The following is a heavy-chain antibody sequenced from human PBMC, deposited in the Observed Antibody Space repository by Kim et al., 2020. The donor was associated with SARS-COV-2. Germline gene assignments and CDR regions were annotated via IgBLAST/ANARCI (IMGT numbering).Heavy chain of an antibody. V-gene: IGHV4-59*08. J-gene: IGHJ6*03. D-gene: IGHD6-6*01. CDR2: IYYSRST. CDR1: GGSISSYY. Sequence: SETLSLTCTVSGGSISSYYWSWIRQPPGKGLEWIGYIYYSRSTNYNPSLKSRVTISVDTSKNQFSLKLSSVTAADTAVYYCARQTLEYSSSSGFYYYYYYMDVWGKGTTVTVSS. CDR3: ARQTLEYSSSSGFYYYYYYMDV.